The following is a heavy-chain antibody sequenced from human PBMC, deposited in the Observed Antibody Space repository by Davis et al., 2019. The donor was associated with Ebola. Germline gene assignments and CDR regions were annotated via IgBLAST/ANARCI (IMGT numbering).Heavy chain of an antibody. D-gene: IGHD5-18*01. V-gene: IGHV3-15*07. CDR3: TTGRYSKHDY. J-gene: IGHJ4*02. CDR1: GFTFNNAW. Sequence: GESLKISCAASGFTFNNAWMNWVRQAPGKGLELVGRLTCKPDGRTTDYAAPVKGRLTISRDDSKDTLYLHMNSLITEDTAVYSCTTGRYSKHDYWGQGTLVTVSS. CDR2: LTCKPDGRTT.